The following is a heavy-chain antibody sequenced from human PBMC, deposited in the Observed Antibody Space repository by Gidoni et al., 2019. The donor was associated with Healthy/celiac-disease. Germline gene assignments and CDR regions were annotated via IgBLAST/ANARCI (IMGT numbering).Heavy chain of an antibody. D-gene: IGHD5-18*01. V-gene: IGHV4-39*01. CDR3: ASSPELAAAIDY. CDR1: GGSISSSSYY. J-gene: IGHJ4*02. CDR2: IYYSGST. Sequence: QLQLQESGPGLVKPSEPLSLPCTVSGGSISSSSYYWGWIRQPPGKGLEWIGSIYYSGSTYYNPSLKSRVTISVDTSKNQFSLKLSSVTAADTAVYYCASSPELAAAIDYWGQGTLVTVSS.